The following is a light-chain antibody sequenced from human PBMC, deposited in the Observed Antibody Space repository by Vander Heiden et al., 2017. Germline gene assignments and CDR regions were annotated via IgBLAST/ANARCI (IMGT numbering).Light chain of an antibody. V-gene: IGLV1-40*01. J-gene: IGLJ2*01. Sequence: QSVLTQPPSVSEAPGQRVTISCTGNGSNIGACYDVQWYQQFPGTAPKLLIFGINHRPSGVPDRFSASKSGTSASLAITGLQAEDEADYYCQSYDSSLSGVVFGGGTKLTVL. CDR2: GIN. CDR3: QSYDSSLSGVV. CDR1: GSNIGACYD.